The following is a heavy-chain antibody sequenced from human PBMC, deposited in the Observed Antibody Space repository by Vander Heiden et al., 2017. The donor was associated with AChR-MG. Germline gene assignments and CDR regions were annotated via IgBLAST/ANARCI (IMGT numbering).Heavy chain of an antibody. Sequence: EVQLVESGGGLGKHGASLRLSCTVSGFTFSTYGMKWVRQAPGKGLEWVSAISSRCDYTSYADSLKGRFTISRDNAKNLLYLQMNSLRAEDTAVYFCASEGFDFWGQGTLVTVSS. CDR1: GFTFSTYG. CDR3: ASEGFDF. J-gene: IGHJ4*02. V-gene: IGHV3-21*06. CDR2: ISSRCDYT.